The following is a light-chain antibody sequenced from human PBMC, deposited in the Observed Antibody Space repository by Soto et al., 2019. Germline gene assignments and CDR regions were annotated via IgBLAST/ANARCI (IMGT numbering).Light chain of an antibody. V-gene: IGKV1-39*01. Sequence: DIQMTQSPSSLSASVGDRVTITCRASQSISSYLNWYQQKPGKAPKLLIYAASSLQSGVPSRISGSGSGTDFTLTISSLRPEDFATFYCQQSYSTPRTFGQGTKVDIK. J-gene: IGKJ1*01. CDR3: QQSYSTPRT. CDR1: QSISSY. CDR2: AAS.